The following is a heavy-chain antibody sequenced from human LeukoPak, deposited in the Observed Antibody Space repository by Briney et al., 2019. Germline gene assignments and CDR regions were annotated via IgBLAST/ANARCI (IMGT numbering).Heavy chain of an antibody. CDR3: ARAPHYYDSSGYYYWYYFDY. Sequence: SGTLSLTCAVSGGSISSSNWWSWVRQPPGKGLEWIGEIYHSGSTNYNPSLKSRVTISVDKSKNQFSLKLSSVTAADTAVYYCARAPHYYDSSGYYYWYYFDYWGQGTLVTVSS. V-gene: IGHV4-4*02. D-gene: IGHD3-22*01. J-gene: IGHJ4*02. CDR2: IYHSGST. CDR1: GGSISSSNW.